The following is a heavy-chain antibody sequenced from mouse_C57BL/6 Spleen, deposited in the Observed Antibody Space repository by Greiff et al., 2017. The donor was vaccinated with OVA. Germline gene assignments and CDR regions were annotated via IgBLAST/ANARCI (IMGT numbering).Heavy chain of an antibody. J-gene: IGHJ1*03. Sequence: QVQLQQSGAELVKPGASVKLSCKASGYTFTSYWMHWVKQRPGQGLEWIGMIHPNSGSTNYNEKFKSKATLTVDKSSSTAYMQLSSLTSEDSAVYYCARSFYGSSPEYFDVWGTGTTVTVSS. CDR2: IHPNSGST. CDR1: GYTFTSYW. V-gene: IGHV1-64*01. CDR3: ARSFYGSSPEYFDV. D-gene: IGHD1-1*01.